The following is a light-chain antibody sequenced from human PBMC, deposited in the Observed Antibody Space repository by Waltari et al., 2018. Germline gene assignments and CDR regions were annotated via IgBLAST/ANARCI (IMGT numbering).Light chain of an antibody. CDR3: QQYFSFPPT. CDR1: PANLYGTNNDTY. Sequence: DIVLTQSPDYLAVSLGERATLTRKSSPANLYGTNNDTYFTWYQQKPGHPPRVLIYWPSTRESGVPDRFSGSGSGTDFTLTISSLQAEDVAVYYCQQYFSFPPTFGGGTKVEIK. J-gene: IGKJ4*01. V-gene: IGKV4-1*01. CDR2: WPS.